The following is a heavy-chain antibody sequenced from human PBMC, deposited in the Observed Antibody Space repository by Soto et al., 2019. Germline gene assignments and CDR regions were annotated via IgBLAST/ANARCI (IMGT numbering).Heavy chain of an antibody. J-gene: IGHJ5*02. V-gene: IGHV3-21*01. Sequence: GGSLRLSCAASGFTFSSYSMNWVRQAPGKGLEWVSSISSSSSYIYYADSVKGRFTISRDNAKNSLYLQMNSLRAEETAVYYCAGDLWGSSSYRFDPWGQGTLVTVS. CDR1: GFTFSSYS. D-gene: IGHD6-6*01. CDR2: ISSSSSYI. CDR3: AGDLWGSSSYRFDP.